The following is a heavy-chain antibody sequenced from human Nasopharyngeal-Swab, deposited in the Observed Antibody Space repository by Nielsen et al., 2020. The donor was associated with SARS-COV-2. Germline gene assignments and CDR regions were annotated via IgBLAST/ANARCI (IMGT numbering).Heavy chain of an antibody. V-gene: IGHV3-33*01. D-gene: IGHD6-6*01. CDR2: IWYDGSNK. CDR3: ARDEYSSSHAAYYYYGMDV. CDR1: GFTFSSYG. J-gene: IGHJ6*02. Sequence: LSLTCAASGFTFSSYGMHWVRQAPGKGLEWVAVIWYDGSNKYYADSVKGRFTISRDNSKNTLYLQINSLRAEDTAVYYCARDEYSSSHAAYYYYGMDVWGQGTTVTVSS.